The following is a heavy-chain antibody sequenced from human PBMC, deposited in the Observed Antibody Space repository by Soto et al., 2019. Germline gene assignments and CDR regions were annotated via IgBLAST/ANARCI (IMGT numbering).Heavy chain of an antibody. D-gene: IGHD6-6*01. CDR3: AREARGAAHFDY. V-gene: IGHV4-59*01. CDR2: IYYSGST. Sequence: SETLSLTCTVSGGSISSYYWSWIRQPPGKGLEWIGYIYYSGSTNYNPSLKSRVTISVDTSKNQFSLKLSSVTAADTAVYYCAREARGAAHFDYWGQGTLVTSPQ. J-gene: IGHJ4*02. CDR1: GGSISSYY.